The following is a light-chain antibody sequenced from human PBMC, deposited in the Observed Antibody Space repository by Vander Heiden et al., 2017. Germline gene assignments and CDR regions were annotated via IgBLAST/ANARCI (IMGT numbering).Light chain of an antibody. CDR1: QSVSSN. CDR3: QQYNNWPPMYT. V-gene: IGKV3-15*01. CDR2: GAA. J-gene: IGKJ2*01. Sequence: EIAMTQPPATLSVSPGERATLSCRASQSVSSNLAWYQQKPGQAPRLLIYGAATRATGIPARFSGSGSGTEFTLTISSLQSEDFAVYYCQQYNNWPPMYTFGQGTKLEIK.